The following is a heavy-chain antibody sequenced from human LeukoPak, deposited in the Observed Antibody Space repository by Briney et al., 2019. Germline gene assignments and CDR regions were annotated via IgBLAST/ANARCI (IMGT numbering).Heavy chain of an antibody. J-gene: IGHJ4*02. CDR2: IRYDGSNK. CDR1: GFTFSSYG. CDR3: AKEGDIVVVPAAPDY. Sequence: PPGGSLRLSCAASGFTFSSYGMHWVRQAPGKGLEWVAFIRYDGSNKYYADSVKGRFTISRDNSKNTLYLQMNSLRAEDTAVYYCAKEGDIVVVPAAPDYWGQGTLVTVSS. D-gene: IGHD2-2*01. V-gene: IGHV3-30*02.